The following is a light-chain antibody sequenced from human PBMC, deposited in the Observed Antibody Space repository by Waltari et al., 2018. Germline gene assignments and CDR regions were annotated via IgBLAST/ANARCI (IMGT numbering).Light chain of an antibody. CDR1: QTITGSW. CDR3: QQYDGSLVT. V-gene: IGKV3-20*01. Sequence: EIALTQSPGTLSLSPGERATLSCRASQTITGSWLTWYQRKPGQAPRLLIYGASIRATGIPVRFSGSGSGTDFTLTISRLEPEDFAVYYCQQYDGSLVTFGGGTKVEVK. CDR2: GAS. J-gene: IGKJ4*01.